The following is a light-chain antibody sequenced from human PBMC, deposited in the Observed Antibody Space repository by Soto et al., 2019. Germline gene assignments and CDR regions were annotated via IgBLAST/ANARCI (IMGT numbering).Light chain of an antibody. J-gene: IGLJ2*01. CDR1: TTDVGGYNY. Sequence: QSALTQPASVSGSPGQSITISCTGTTTDVGGYNYVSWYQQPPGKAPKLIIYEVSNRPSGVSNRFSGSKSGNTASLTISGLQAEDEADYYCSSYTYSSIVVFGGGTKLSVL. CDR3: SSYTYSSIVV. CDR2: EVS. V-gene: IGLV2-14*01.